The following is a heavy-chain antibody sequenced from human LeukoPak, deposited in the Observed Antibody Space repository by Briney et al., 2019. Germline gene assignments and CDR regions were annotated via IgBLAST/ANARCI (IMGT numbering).Heavy chain of an antibody. D-gene: IGHD5-18*01. V-gene: IGHV4-31*03. CDR3: ARDSPRYTAIDYFDY. CDR2: IYYSGST. Sequence: PSETLSLTCTVSGGSISSGGYYWSWIGQHPGKGLEWIGYIYYSGSTYYNPSLKSRVTISVDTSKNQFSLKLSSVTAADTAVYYCARDSPRYTAIDYFDYWGQGTLVTVSS. CDR1: GGSISSGGYY. J-gene: IGHJ4*02.